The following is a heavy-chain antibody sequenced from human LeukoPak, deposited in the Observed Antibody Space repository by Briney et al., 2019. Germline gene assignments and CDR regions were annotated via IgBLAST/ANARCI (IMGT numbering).Heavy chain of an antibody. CDR2: IYYSGST. CDR3: ARGVLEGSEVGAQFFFDY. V-gene: IGHV4-39*01. Sequence: SETLSLTCTVSGVSIGSSSYQWGWIRQPPGKGLEWIGSIYYSGSTYYNPSLKSRVTISVDTSKNQFSLKLSSVTAADTAVYYCARGVLEGSEVGAQFFFDYWGQGTLVTVSS. J-gene: IGHJ4*02. D-gene: IGHD1-26*01. CDR1: GVSIGSSSYQ.